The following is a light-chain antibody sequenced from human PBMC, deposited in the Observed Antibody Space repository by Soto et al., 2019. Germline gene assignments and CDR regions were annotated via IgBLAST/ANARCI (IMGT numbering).Light chain of an antibody. Sequence: QSALTQPASVSGSPGQSITISCTGTSSDVGGYNYVSWYQQHPGKAPKLMIYEVSNRPSGVSNRFSGSMSGNTASLTISGLQAEDEADYYCSSYTSSSTLEFGGGTQLTVL. J-gene: IGLJ2*01. CDR3: SSYTSSSTLE. CDR2: EVS. V-gene: IGLV2-14*01. CDR1: SSDVGGYNY.